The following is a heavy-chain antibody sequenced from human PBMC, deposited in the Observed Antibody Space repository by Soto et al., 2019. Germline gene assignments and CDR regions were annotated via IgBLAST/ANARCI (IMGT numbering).Heavy chain of an antibody. Sequence: QVRLVQSGAEVKAPGDSVRVSCEASGYTFTAYHRHWVRQAPGQGLEWMGWINPKFGDTGYAQDFQGRVSMTSDMSISTVYMELSRLTSDDTAIYYCARNMDYYYGRGSGNGHGVWGQGTTVTVFS. V-gene: IGHV1-2*02. CDR3: ARNMDYYYGRGSGNGHGV. D-gene: IGHD3-10*02. CDR1: GYTFTAYH. J-gene: IGHJ6*02. CDR2: INPKFGDT.